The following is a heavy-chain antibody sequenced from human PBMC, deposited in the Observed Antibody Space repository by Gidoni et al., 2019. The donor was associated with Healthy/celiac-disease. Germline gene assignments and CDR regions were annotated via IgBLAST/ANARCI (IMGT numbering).Heavy chain of an antibody. CDR2: INPNSGGT. CDR3: ARNPPYCSGGSCFPMN. CDR1: GYTFTGYY. J-gene: IGHJ4*02. V-gene: IGHV1-2*02. D-gene: IGHD2-15*01. Sequence: QVQLVQSGAEVKKPGASVKVSCKASGYTFTGYYMHGVRQAPGQGLEWMGWINPNSGGTNYAQKFQGRVTMTRDTSISTAYMELSRLRSDDTAVYYCARNPPYCSGGSCFPMNWGQGTLVTVSS.